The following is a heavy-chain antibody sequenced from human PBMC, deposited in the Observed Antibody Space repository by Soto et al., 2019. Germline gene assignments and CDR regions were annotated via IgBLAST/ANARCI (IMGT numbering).Heavy chain of an antibody. D-gene: IGHD6-19*01. V-gene: IGHV3-23*01. Sequence: EVQLLESGGGLVQPGGSLRLSCAASGFTFSSYAMSWVRQAPGKGLEWVSGISGSGSTTYYADSVKGRFTISRDNSKNTLYLHMNSLRVEDTAVYDCARSGWYNPDGYFQHWGQGTLVTVSS. CDR1: GFTFSSYA. CDR3: ARSGWYNPDGYFQH. CDR2: ISGSGSTT. J-gene: IGHJ1*01.